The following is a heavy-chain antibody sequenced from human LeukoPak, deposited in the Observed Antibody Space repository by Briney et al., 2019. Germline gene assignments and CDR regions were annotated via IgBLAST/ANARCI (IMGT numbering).Heavy chain of an antibody. CDR3: ARAPPGYCSGGSCSRPLDL. D-gene: IGHD2-15*01. Sequence: PGGSLRLSCAASGFTFSSYGMHWVRQAPGKGLEWVAVIWYDGSNKYYADSVKGRFTISRDNSKNTLYLQMNSLRAEDTAVYYCARAPPGYCSGGSCSRPLDLWGQGTLVTVSS. J-gene: IGHJ5*02. V-gene: IGHV3-33*01. CDR1: GFTFSSYG. CDR2: IWYDGSNK.